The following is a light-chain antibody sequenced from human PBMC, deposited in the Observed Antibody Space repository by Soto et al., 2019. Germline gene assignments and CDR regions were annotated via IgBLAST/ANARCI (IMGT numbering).Light chain of an antibody. CDR3: QQYGSAPHVA. Sequence: EIVLTQSPGTLSLSPGERATLSCRASQSVSSSYLAWYQQKPGQAPRLLIYGASSRATGIPDRFSGSGSGKAFTLTISRLEPEDFAVYYCQQYGSAPHVAFGQGTKVEIK. CDR1: QSVSSSY. V-gene: IGKV3-20*01. CDR2: GAS. J-gene: IGKJ1*01.